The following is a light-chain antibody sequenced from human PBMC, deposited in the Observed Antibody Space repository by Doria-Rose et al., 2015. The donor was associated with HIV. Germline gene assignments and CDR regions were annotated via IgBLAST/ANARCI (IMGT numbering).Light chain of an antibody. J-gene: IGKJ4*01. Sequence: SVSAAPGQKVTISCSGTSSNIESNYVSWYQQVPGTAPKLLIYAASSLQSGVPSRFSGSGSGTDFTLTISSLQPEDFATYYCQRSYSTPTFGGGTKVEIK. CDR2: AAS. CDR1: SNIESNY. V-gene: IGKV1-39*01. CDR3: QRSYSTPT.